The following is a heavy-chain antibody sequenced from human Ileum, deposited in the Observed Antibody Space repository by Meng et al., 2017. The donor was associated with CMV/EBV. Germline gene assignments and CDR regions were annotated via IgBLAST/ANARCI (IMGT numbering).Heavy chain of an antibody. CDR1: GFTFSSYG. CDR3: AKEYDLGAWFDP. V-gene: IGHV3-30*02. J-gene: IGHJ5*02. CDR2: IRYDGSSQ. Sequence: GGSRRLSCAASGFTFSSYGIHWVRQAPGKGQGWVALIRYDGSSQYYADTVKGRFAISRDNSKSTLYLQKNSLRAEDTAVDYCAKEYDLGAWFDPWGQGTLVTVSS. D-gene: IGHD3-16*01.